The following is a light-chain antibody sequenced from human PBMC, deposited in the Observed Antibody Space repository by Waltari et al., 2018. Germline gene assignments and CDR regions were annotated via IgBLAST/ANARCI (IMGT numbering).Light chain of an antibody. CDR3: STWDSSLSAVI. J-gene: IGLJ2*01. V-gene: IGLV1-44*01. CDR2: GNS. CDR1: INKVGSYA. Sequence: QSALTQEASVSGTIGQKVTLSCTGNINKVGSYAVGGYQQISHGAPKTVMFGNSLPSGIPYRFSGSKSGTTASLTVSGLQPEDEADYYCSTWDSSLSAVIFGGGTKLTVL.